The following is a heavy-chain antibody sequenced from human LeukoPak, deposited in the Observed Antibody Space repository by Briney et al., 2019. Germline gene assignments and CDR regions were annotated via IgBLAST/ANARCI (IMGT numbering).Heavy chain of an antibody. J-gene: IGHJ4*02. CDR3: VTERVGSFHY. V-gene: IGHV3-15*07. CDR2: IKSTGDGGAI. Sequence: PGRSLRLSCAASGFTVSNAWMNWVSQTPGKGLEWVGLIKSTGDGGAIDYTASVKGRFTISRDDSKNTLYLQMNSLQTEHTAVYYCVTERVGSFHYWGQGTLVTVSS. CDR1: GFTVSNAW. D-gene: IGHD3-10*01.